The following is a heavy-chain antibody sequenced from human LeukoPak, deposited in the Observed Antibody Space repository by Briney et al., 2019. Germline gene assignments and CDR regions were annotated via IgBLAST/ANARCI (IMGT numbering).Heavy chain of an antibody. CDR2: ISYDGSNK. Sequence: PGGSLTLSCAASGFTFSSYAMHWVRQAPGKGLEWVAVISYDGSNKYYADSVKGRFTISRDNSKNTLYLQMNSLRAEDTAVYYCARELGSSSWPTFPYYYYYGMDVWGQGTTVTVSS. D-gene: IGHD6-13*01. J-gene: IGHJ6*02. V-gene: IGHV3-30-3*01. CDR3: ARELGSSSWPTFPYYYYYGMDV. CDR1: GFTFSSYA.